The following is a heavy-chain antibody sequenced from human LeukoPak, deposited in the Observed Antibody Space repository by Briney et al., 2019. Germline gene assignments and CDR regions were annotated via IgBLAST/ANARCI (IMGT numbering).Heavy chain of an antibody. CDR3: ARSSSTTGLL. CDR1: GGSISSSSYY. V-gene: IGHV4-39*07. CDR2: TSYSGST. J-gene: IGHJ4*02. Sequence: PSEILSPTCTVSGGSISSSSYYWGWFRQPPGKGLEWIGSTSYSGSTYYNPSLKSRVTISLDTSKHQFSLRLPSVPAADTAVYYCARSSSTTGLLWGQGTLVTVSS. D-gene: IGHD6-13*01.